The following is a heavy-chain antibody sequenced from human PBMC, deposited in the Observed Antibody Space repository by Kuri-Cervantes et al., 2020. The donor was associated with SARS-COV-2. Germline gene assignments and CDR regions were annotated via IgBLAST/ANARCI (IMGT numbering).Heavy chain of an antibody. CDR3: ARDSRWLREFDY. Sequence: SVKVSCKASGGTFSSYAISWVRQAPGQGLEWMGGIIPIFGIANYAQKFQGRVTMTRDTSISTAYMELSRLRSDDTAVYYCARDSRWLREFDYWGQGTLVTFSS. CDR1: GGTFSSYA. V-gene: IGHV1-69*10. D-gene: IGHD5-12*01. CDR2: IIPIFGIA. J-gene: IGHJ4*02.